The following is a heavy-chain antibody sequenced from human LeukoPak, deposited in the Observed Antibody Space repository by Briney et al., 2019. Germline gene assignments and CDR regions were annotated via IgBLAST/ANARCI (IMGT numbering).Heavy chain of an antibody. CDR1: GGSISSYY. V-gene: IGHV4-59*08. Sequence: SETLSLTCTVSGGSISSYYWSWIRQPPGKGLEWIGYIFYSGSTHYNPSLQSRVTISLDTSKNQFSLKLSSVTAADTAVYYCARHLVAVAGTDYFDYWGQGTLATVSS. J-gene: IGHJ4*02. D-gene: IGHD6-19*01. CDR3: ARHLVAVAGTDYFDY. CDR2: IFYSGST.